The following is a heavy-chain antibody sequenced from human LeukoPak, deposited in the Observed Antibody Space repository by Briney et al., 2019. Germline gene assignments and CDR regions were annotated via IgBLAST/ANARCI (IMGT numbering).Heavy chain of an antibody. CDR3: ARHFFVVVPAARLQNWFDP. CDR2: IYYSGST. Sequence: PGGSLRLSCAASGFTFSSYEMNWVRQPPGKGLEWIGSIYYSGSTYYNPSLKSRVTISVDTSKNQFSLKLSSVTAADTAVYYCARHFFVVVPAARLQNWFDPWGQGTLVTVSS. J-gene: IGHJ5*02. V-gene: IGHV4-39*01. CDR1: GFTFSSYE. D-gene: IGHD2-2*01.